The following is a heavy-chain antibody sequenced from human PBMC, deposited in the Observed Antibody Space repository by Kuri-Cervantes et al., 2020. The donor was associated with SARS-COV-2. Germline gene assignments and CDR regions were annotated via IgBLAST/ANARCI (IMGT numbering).Heavy chain of an antibody. CDR3: AKDVLGIRYFDY. CDR2: ISWNSGSI. V-gene: IGHV3-64*04. J-gene: IGHJ4*02. Sequence: GGSLRLSCAASGFTFSSYAMHWVRQAPGKGLEWVSGISWNSGSIGYADSVKGRFTISRDNSKNTLYLQMNSLRAEDTAVYYCAKDVLGIRYFDYWGQGTLVTVSS. CDR1: GFTFSSYA. D-gene: IGHD7-27*01.